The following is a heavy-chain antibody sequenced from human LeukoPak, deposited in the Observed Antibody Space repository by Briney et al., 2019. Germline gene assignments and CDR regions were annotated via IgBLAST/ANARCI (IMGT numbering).Heavy chain of an antibody. Sequence: GGSLRLSCAASGFTFSSYAMSWVRQAPGKGLEWVSAIRGSGGSTYYADSVKGRFTISRDNSKNTLYLQMNSLRPEDTAIYYCAREGYYGSGSPPSLYFDYWGQGTLVTVSS. CDR3: AREGYYGSGSPPSLYFDY. CDR1: GFTFSSYA. CDR2: IRGSGGST. V-gene: IGHV3-23*01. J-gene: IGHJ4*02. D-gene: IGHD3-10*01.